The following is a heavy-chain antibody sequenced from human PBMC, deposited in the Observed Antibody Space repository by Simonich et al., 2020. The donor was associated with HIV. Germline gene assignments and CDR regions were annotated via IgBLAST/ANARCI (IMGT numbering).Heavy chain of an antibody. CDR3: ASLPSVDLVMVGAAYYFDY. V-gene: IGHV1-69*10. CDR1: GGTFNNYT. Sequence: QVQLVQSGAEVKKPRSSVKVSCKASGGTFNNYTINWVRQAPGQGLEWMGGVIPVLGVANSAPKFQGKVTITAHNSTSTGYMELSSLRSEDTAVYYCASLPSVDLVMVGAAYYFDYWGQGTPVTVSS. J-gene: IGHJ4*02. D-gene: IGHD3-10*01. CDR2: VIPVLGVA.